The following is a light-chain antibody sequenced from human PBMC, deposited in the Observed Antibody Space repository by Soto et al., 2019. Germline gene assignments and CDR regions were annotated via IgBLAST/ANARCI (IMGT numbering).Light chain of an antibody. CDR2: AAS. J-gene: IGKJ1*01. V-gene: IGKV1-39*01. Sequence: DIQMTQSPSSLSASVGDRVTITCRASQSISTFLNWYQQKPGKAPKLLIYAASTLQSGVPSGFSGSGSGTDFALTISSLQPEDFATYYCQQYNYFWAFGQGTRVEIK. CDR1: QSISTF. CDR3: QQYNYFWA.